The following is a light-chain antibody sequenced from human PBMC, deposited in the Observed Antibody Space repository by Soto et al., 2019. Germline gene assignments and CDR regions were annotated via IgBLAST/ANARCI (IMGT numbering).Light chain of an antibody. J-gene: IGKJ1*01. V-gene: IGKV1-5*03. Sequence: DIKMTQSPSTLSASVGDRVTITCRASQSISSWLAWYQQKPGKAPKLLIYKASSLESGVPSRFSGSGSGTEFTLTISSLQPDDFATYYCLQYNSYSRTFGQGTKVEIK. CDR3: LQYNSYSRT. CDR1: QSISSW. CDR2: KAS.